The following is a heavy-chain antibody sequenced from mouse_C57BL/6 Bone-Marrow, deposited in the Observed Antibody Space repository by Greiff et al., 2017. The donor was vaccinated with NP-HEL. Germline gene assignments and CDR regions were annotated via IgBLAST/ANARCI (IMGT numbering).Heavy chain of an antibody. Sequence: EVKVVESGPVLVKPGASVKMSCKASGYTFTDYYMNWVKQSHGKSLEWIGVINPYNGGTSYNQKFKGKATLTVDKSSSTAYMEHNSLTSEDSAVYYCARTGGLYAMDYWGQGTSVTVSS. CDR1: GYTFTDYY. V-gene: IGHV1-19*01. CDR2: INPYNGGT. CDR3: ARTGGLYAMDY. J-gene: IGHJ4*01.